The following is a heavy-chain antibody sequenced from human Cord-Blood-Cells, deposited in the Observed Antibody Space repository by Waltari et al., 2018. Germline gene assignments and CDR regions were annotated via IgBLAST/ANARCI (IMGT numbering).Heavy chain of an antibody. V-gene: IGHV4-39*01. D-gene: IGHD6-19*01. J-gene: IGHJ3*02. Sequence: QLQLQESGPGLVKPSETLSLTCTVSGGAFSSSSYYWSWIREPPGKGLEWIGRIYYSRSTSYNPSLTSRGTRSVDTPYNHFSLKLCSETAADTALYYCAGIVAVAGLGPIDAFDIWVTGTMVTVSS. CDR1: GGAFSSSSYY. CDR3: AGIVAVAGLGPIDAFDI. CDR2: IYYSRST.